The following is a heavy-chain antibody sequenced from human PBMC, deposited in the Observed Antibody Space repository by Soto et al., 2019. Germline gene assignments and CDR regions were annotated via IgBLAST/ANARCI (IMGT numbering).Heavy chain of an antibody. CDR1: GFTFNTYG. D-gene: IGHD1-26*01. CDR3: AKSPGEEGAYGMDV. V-gene: IGHV3-30*18. CDR2: ITYDGSNK. Sequence: QVQLVESGGGVVQPGRSMRLSCAASGFTFNTYGMHWVRQAPGKGLEWVAVITYDGSNKDYGDSVKGRFTISRDNSKDTLYLQMNSLRAEDTAVYYCAKSPGEEGAYGMDVWGQGTTVTVSS. J-gene: IGHJ6*02.